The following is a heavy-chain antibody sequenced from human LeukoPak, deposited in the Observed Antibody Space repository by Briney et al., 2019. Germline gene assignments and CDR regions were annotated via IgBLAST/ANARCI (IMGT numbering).Heavy chain of an antibody. Sequence: ASVKVSCKASGYTFTSYGISWVRQAPGQGLEWMGWISAYNGNTNYAQKLQGRVTMTTDTSTSTAYMELRSLRSDDTAVYYCARAYCSSTSCYSFFDYWGQGTLDTVSS. CDR2: ISAYNGNT. V-gene: IGHV1-18*01. J-gene: IGHJ4*02. D-gene: IGHD2-2*01. CDR1: GYTFTSYG. CDR3: ARAYCSSTSCYSFFDY.